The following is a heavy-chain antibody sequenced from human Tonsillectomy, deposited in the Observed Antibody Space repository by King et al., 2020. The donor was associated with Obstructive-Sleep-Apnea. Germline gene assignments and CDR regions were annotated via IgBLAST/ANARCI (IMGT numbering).Heavy chain of an antibody. D-gene: IGHD6-13*01. J-gene: IGHJ5*02. CDR2: ISYDGSVK. Sequence: VQLVESGGGVVQPGRSLRLSCAASGFTFSNYGMHWVLQAPGEGLEWVAIISYDGSVKYYADSLKGRFTISRDNSKSTLYLQMNSLRPEDTAVYYCGGYNWFDPWGQGTLVTVSS. CDR1: GFTFSNYG. V-gene: IGHV3-30*03. CDR3: GGYNWFDP.